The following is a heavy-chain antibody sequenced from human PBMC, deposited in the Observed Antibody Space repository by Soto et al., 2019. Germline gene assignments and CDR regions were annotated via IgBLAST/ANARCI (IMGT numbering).Heavy chain of an antibody. D-gene: IGHD3-22*01. CDR1: GGSISSSNW. V-gene: IGHV4-4*02. J-gene: IGHJ5*02. CDR2: IYHSGST. CDR3: ARSGMIVVVRGWFDP. Sequence: QVQLQESGPGLVKPSGTLSLTCAVSGGSISSSNWWSWVRQPPGKGLEWIGEIYHSGSTNYNPSLKSPVTISVDKSKNQFSLKLSSVTAADTAVYYCARSGMIVVVRGWFDPWGQGTLVTVSS.